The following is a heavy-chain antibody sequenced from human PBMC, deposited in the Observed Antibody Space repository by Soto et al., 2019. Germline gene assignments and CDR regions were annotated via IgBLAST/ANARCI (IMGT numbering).Heavy chain of an antibody. CDR1: SGSISSSNW. CDR2: IYHSGST. J-gene: IGHJ5*02. Sequence: SDTLSLTFAVSSGSISSSNWLSLFRQPPGKGLEWIGEIYHSGSTNYNPSLKSRVTISVDRSKNQFSLKLSSVTAADTAVYYCARGVAGGNWFEPWGQGTLVTVSS. V-gene: IGHV4-4*02. D-gene: IGHD6-19*01. CDR3: ARGVAGGNWFEP.